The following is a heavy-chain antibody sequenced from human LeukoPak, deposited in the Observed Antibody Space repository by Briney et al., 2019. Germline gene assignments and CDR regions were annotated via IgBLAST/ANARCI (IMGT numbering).Heavy chain of an antibody. J-gene: IGHJ4*02. D-gene: IGHD3-10*01. V-gene: IGHV3-30-3*01. CDR2: ISYDGSNK. CDR1: GFTFSSYA. CDR3: ARDLVLWVRGAAIDY. Sequence: GRSLRLSCAASGFTFSSYAMHWVRQAPGKGLEWVAVISYDGSNKYYAGSVKGRFTISRDNSKNTLYLQMNSLRAEDTAVYYCARDLVLWVRGAAIDYWGQGTLVTVSS.